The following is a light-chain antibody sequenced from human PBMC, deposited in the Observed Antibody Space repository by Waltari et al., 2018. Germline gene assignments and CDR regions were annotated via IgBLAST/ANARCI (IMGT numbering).Light chain of an antibody. CDR3: QQYNTWPPST. CDR2: GAS. CDR1: QYISNN. Sequence: IVMTQSLAALSVSPDERATLSCRASQYISNNLAWYQHKPDQPPRLLISGASTRATGVPARFSGSGSGTEFSLTISSLQSEDSAIYFCQQYNTWPPSTFGQGTKLEIK. V-gene: IGKV3-15*01. J-gene: IGKJ2*02.